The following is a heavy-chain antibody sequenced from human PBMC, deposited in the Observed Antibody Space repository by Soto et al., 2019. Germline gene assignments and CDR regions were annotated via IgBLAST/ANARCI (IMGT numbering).Heavy chain of an antibody. CDR2: IDPSDSQT. J-gene: IGHJ4*02. D-gene: IGHD3-22*01. CDR1: GYSFAGYW. CDR3: ARQIYDSDTGPNFQYYFDQ. V-gene: IGHV5-10-1*01. Sequence: PGESLKISCKGSGYSFAGYWITWVRQKPGKGLEWMGRIDPSDSQTYYSPSFRGHVTISVTKSITTVFLQWSSLRASDTAMYYCARQIYDSDTGPNFQYYFDQWGRGTLVTVSS.